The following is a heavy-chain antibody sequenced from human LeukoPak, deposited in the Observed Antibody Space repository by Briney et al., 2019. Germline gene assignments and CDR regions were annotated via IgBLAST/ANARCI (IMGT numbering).Heavy chain of an antibody. CDR1: GYNFVSYN. CDR2: INLRDGIT. D-gene: IGHD5-24*01. V-gene: IGHV1-46*01. Sequence: ASAKVSCKASGYNFVSYNMHWVRQAPGQELEWMGIINLRDGITSYAQKFQGRVTVTGDTSTSTFYMELSSLRFEDTAMYYCARDNTNWSFDYWGQGTLVTVSS. CDR3: ARDNTNWSFDY. J-gene: IGHJ4*02.